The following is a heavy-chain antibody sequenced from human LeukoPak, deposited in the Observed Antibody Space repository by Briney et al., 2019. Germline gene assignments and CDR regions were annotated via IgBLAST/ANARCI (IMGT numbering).Heavy chain of an antibody. J-gene: IGHJ4*02. CDR3: ARGETAMVNEYFDY. CDR2: INHSGST. V-gene: IGHV4-34*01. CDR1: GGSFSGYY. Sequence: PSETLSLTCAVYGGSFSGYYWSWIRQPPGKGLEWIGEINHSGSTNYNPSLKSRVTISVDTSKNQFSLKLSSVTAADTAVYYCARGETAMVNEYFDYWGQGTLVTVSS. D-gene: IGHD5-18*01.